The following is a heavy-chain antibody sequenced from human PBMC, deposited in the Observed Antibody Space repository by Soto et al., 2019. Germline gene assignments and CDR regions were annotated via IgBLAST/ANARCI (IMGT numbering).Heavy chain of an antibody. CDR3: ASRDPGTSVDY. V-gene: IGHV4-4*02. CDR2: IYRTGST. D-gene: IGHD1-7*01. J-gene: IGHJ4*02. CDR1: GGSFSSNNW. Sequence: SETLSLTCAVSGGSFSSNNWCTWVRQPPGQGLEWIGEIYRTGSTNYNPSLKSRVTISLDKSENQFSLKVTSLTTADTAVYYCASRDPGTSVDYWGQGTLVTVSS.